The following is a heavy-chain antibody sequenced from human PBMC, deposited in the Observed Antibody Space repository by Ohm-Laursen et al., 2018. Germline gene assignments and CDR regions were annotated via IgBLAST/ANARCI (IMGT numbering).Heavy chain of an antibody. J-gene: IGHJ4*02. Sequence: SLRLSCAASGFSFSSYAMSWVRQPPGKGLEWVSTISGSGVSTCYADSVKGRFTISRDNPETTLYLQLNRMRADDTAVYFCEKDLKRGGISWYGGIDYWGQGTLVTVSS. CDR3: EKDLKRGGISWYGGIDY. V-gene: IGHV3-23*01. D-gene: IGHD6-13*01. CDR2: ISGSGVST. CDR1: GFSFSSYA.